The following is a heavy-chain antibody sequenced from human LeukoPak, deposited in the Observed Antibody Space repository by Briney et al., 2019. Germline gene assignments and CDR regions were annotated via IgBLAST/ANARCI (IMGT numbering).Heavy chain of an antibody. CDR3: VRSGGY. CDR2: IKEDGSEK. V-gene: IGHV3-7*05. J-gene: IGHJ4*02. Sequence: GGSLRLSCAASGFTFSTFAMSWVRQAPGKGLEWVANIKEDGSEKYYVDSVKGRFTISRDNAKNSLCLQMNSLRAEDTAIYYCVRSGGYWGRGTLVTVSS. CDR1: GFTFSTFA. D-gene: IGHD1-26*01.